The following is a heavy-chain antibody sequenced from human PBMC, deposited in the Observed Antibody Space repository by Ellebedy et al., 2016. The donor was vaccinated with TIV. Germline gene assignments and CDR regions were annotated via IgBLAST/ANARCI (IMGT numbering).Heavy chain of an antibody. V-gene: IGHV3-30*18. CDR2: ISYDGSNK. CDR1: GFNFSNYA. Sequence: GESLKISXATSGFNFSNYAMYWLRQAPGKGLEWVAVISYDGSNKYYADSVKGRFTISRDNSKNTLYLQMNSLRAEDTAVYYCAKDSSSSSSGMDVWGQGTTVTVSS. D-gene: IGHD6-13*01. CDR3: AKDSSSSSSGMDV. J-gene: IGHJ6*02.